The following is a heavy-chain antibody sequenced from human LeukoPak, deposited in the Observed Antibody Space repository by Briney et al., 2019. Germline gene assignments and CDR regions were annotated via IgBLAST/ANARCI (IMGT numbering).Heavy chain of an antibody. V-gene: IGHV4-61*08. CDR1: GGSISTGGYY. J-gene: IGHJ5*02. Sequence: SETLSLTCTVSGGSISTGGYYWSWIRQPPGKGLEWIGYIYYSGSTNYNPSLKSRVTISVDTSKNQFSLKLSSVTAADTAVYYCAVSRGVINWFDPWGQGTLVTVSS. CDR2: IYYSGST. D-gene: IGHD3-10*01. CDR3: AVSRGVINWFDP.